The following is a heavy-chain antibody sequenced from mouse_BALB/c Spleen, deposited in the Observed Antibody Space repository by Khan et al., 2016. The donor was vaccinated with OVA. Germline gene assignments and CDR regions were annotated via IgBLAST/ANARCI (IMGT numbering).Heavy chain of an antibody. V-gene: IGHV2-6-4*01. CDR1: GFSLSRYN. D-gene: IGHD2-14*01. J-gene: IGHJ4*01. Sequence: VELVESGPGLVAPSQSLSITCTVSGFSLSRYNIHWVRQPPGKGLEWLGMIWGGGSTDYNSDLKSRLSISKENSKGQVFLKMHSLQTDDPAMYYCARAYYRYDVYYAMYYWVQGTSVTVAS. CDR3: ARAYYRYDVYYAMYY. CDR2: IWGGGST.